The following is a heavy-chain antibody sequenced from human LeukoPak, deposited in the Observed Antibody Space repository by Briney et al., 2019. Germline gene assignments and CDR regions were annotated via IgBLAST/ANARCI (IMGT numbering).Heavy chain of an antibody. V-gene: IGHV3-21*01. J-gene: IGHJ5*02. CDR3: ARDRSSVAGTTYNWFDP. Sequence: GGSLRLSCAASGFTFSSYSMNWIRQAPGKGLEWVSSISGSSSYIYYADSVKGRFTISRANAKNSLYLQMNSLRAEDTAVYYCARDRSSVAGTTYNWFDPWGQGTLVTVSS. CDR2: ISGSSSYI. CDR1: GFTFSSYS. D-gene: IGHD6-19*01.